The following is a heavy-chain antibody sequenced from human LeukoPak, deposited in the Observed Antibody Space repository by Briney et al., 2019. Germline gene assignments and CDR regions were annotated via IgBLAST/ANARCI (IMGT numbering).Heavy chain of an antibody. Sequence: PSETLSLTCTVSGGSISSYYWSWIRQPPGKGLEWIGYIYYSGSTNYNPSLKSRVTISVDTSKNQFSLKLSSVTAADTAVYYCARESPHSSGWYFDLYYYYGMDVWGQGTTVTVSS. CDR2: IYYSGST. V-gene: IGHV4-59*01. J-gene: IGHJ6*02. D-gene: IGHD6-19*01. CDR1: GGSISSYY. CDR3: ARESPHSSGWYFDLYYYYGMDV.